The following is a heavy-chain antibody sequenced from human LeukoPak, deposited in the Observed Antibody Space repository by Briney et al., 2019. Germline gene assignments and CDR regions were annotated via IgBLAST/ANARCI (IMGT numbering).Heavy chain of an antibody. V-gene: IGHV1-18*01. CDR1: GYTFTSYG. CDR2: ISAYNGNT. CDR3: AREYIWSGTHGMDV. D-gene: IGHD3-3*01. J-gene: IGHJ6*02. Sequence: ASVKVSCTASGYTFTSYGISWVRQAPGQGLEWMGWISAYNGNTNYAQKLQGRVTMTTDTSTSTAYMELRSLRSDDTAVYYCAREYIWSGTHGMDVWGQGTTVTVSS.